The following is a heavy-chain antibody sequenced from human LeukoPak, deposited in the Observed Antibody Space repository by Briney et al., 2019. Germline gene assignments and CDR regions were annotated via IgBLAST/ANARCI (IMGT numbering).Heavy chain of an antibody. CDR1: GFTFSSYS. CDR2: ISSSSSYI. V-gene: IGHV3-21*01. Sequence: GGSLRLSCAASGFTFSSYSTIWVPQAPGKGLVWVSSISSSSSYIYYADSVKGRFTISRDNAKNSLYLQMNSLRAEDTAVYYCARDQSSGGSCYDYWGQGTLVTVSS. J-gene: IGHJ4*02. CDR3: ARDQSSGGSCYDY. D-gene: IGHD2-15*01.